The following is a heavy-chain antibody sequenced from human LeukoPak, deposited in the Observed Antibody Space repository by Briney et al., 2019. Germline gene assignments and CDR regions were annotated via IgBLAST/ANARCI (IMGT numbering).Heavy chain of an antibody. CDR3: ARVRYSGSGSYYNGDFYYGMDV. D-gene: IGHD3-10*01. Sequence: SETLSLTCAVYGGSFNGYYWTWIRQTPEKGLEWIGEMNPSGSTSYNPSLKSRVTISVDTSKNQFSLKLSSVTAADTAVYYCARVRYSGSGSYYNGDFYYGMDVRGQGTTVTVSS. CDR1: GGSFNGYY. J-gene: IGHJ6*02. V-gene: IGHV4-34*01. CDR2: MNPSGST.